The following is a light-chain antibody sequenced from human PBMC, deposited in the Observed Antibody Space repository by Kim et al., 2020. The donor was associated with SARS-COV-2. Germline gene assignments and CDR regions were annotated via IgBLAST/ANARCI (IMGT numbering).Light chain of an antibody. CDR3: QKYNSAPCT. J-gene: IGKJ1*01. V-gene: IGKV1-27*01. CDR2: AAS. CDR1: QGITNS. Sequence: VSVGDSVTITCRASQGITNSLAWYQQKPGKVPQLLIYAASALQSGVPSRFSGSGSGTDFTLTISSLQPEDVATYYCQKYNSAPCTFGQGTKVDIK.